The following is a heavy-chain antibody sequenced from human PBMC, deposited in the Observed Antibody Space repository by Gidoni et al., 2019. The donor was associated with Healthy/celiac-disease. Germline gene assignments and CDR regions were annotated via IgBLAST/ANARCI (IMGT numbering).Heavy chain of an antibody. CDR2: ISSSSSYI. CDR1: AFTFSSYS. V-gene: IGHV3-21*01. D-gene: IGHD4-17*01. CDR3: ARWGYGDSFGNY. Sequence: EVQLVESGGGLVKPGGSLRLSCAASAFTFSSYSMNWVRQAPGKGLEWVSSISSSSSYIYYADSVKGRFTISRDNAKNSLYLQMNSLRAEDTAVYYCARWGYGDSFGNYWGQGTLVTVSS. J-gene: IGHJ4*02.